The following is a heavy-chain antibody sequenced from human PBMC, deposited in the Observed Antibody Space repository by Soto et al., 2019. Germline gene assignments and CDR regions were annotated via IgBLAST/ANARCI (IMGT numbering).Heavy chain of an antibody. Sequence: GESLKISCTGSGYSFTSYWIGWVRQMPGKGLEWMGRIDPSDSYTNYSPSFQGHVTISVDKSISTAYLQWSSLKASDTAMYFCARIVGAIGNWGQGTLVTVSS. V-gene: IGHV5-10-1*01. CDR1: GYSFTSYW. J-gene: IGHJ4*02. CDR2: IDPSDSYT. CDR3: ARIVGAIGN. D-gene: IGHD1-26*01.